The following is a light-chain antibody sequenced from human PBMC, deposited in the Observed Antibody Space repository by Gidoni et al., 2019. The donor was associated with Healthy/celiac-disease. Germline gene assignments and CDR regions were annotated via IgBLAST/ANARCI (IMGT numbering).Light chain of an antibody. CDR1: KLGDKY. J-gene: IGLJ1*01. CDR2: QDS. CDR3: QAWDSSTGGGV. V-gene: IGLV3-1*01. Sequence: SYELTQPPSVSVSPGQTASITCSGDKLGDKYACWYQQKPCQSPVLVIYQDSKRPSGIPERFSGSNSGNTATLTISGTQAMDEADYYCQAWDSSTGGGVFGTGTKVTVL.